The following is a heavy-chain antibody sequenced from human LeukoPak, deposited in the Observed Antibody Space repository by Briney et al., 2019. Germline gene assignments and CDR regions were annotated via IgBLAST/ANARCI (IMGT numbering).Heavy chain of an antibody. Sequence: SETLSLTCTVSGGSINSGDYYWSWIRQLPGKGLEWIGYIYYSGTTIHNPSLKSRVTISVDTAKDQFSLKLSSVTAADTAIYYCARQKGPANWFDPWGQGILVTVSS. CDR3: ARQKGPANWFDP. V-gene: IGHV4-30-4*08. J-gene: IGHJ5*02. CDR1: GGSINSGDYY. CDR2: IYYSGTT.